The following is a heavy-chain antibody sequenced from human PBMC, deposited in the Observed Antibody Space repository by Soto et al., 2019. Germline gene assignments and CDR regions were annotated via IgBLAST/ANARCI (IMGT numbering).Heavy chain of an antibody. J-gene: IGHJ6*02. CDR1: GFTFSSYE. V-gene: IGHV3-48*03. CDR2: ISSSGSTI. D-gene: IGHD6-6*01. Sequence: GGSLRLSCTASGFTFSSYEMNWVRQAPGKGLEWVSYISSSGSTIYYADSVKGRFTISRDNAKNSLYLQMNSLRAEDTAVYYCARYSSSFSCSDVWGQGTTVTVSS. CDR3: ARYSSSFSCSDV.